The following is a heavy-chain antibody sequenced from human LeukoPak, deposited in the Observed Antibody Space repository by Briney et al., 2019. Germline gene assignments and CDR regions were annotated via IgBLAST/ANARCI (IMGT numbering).Heavy chain of an antibody. Sequence: GGSLRLSCAASGFTFSSYGMHWVRQAPGKGLEWVAVIWYDGSNKYHADSVKGRFTISRDNSKNTLYLQMNSLRAEDTAVYYCARGVCSTSCYVGYWGQGTLVTVSS. J-gene: IGHJ4*02. CDR2: IWYDGSNK. V-gene: IGHV3-33*01. CDR3: ARGVCSTSCYVGY. CDR1: GFTFSSYG. D-gene: IGHD2-2*01.